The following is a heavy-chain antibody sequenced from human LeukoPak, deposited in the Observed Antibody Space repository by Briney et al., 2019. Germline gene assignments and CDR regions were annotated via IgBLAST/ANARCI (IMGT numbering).Heavy chain of an antibody. CDR2: IYTSGST. V-gene: IGHV4-61*02. CDR1: GGSISSGSYC. J-gene: IGHJ6*03. D-gene: IGHD6-13*01. CDR3: ARGAAAGPYYYYYMDV. Sequence: PSETLSLTCTVSGGSISSGSYCWSWIRQPAGKGLEWIGRIYTSGSTNYNPSLKSRVTMSVDTSKNQFSLKLSSVTAADTAVYYCARGAAAGPYYYYYMDVWGKGTTVTISS.